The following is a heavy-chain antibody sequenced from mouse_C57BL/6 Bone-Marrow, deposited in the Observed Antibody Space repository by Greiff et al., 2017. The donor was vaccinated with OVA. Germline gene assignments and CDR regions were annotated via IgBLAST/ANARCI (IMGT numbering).Heavy chain of an antibody. D-gene: IGHD2-4*01. CDR1: GFTFSSYG. CDR2: ISSGGSYT. J-gene: IGHJ4*01. CDR3: ARRDYDYDEDYAMDY. Sequence: EVQLVESGGDLVKPGGSLKLSCAASGFTFSSYGMSWVRQTPDKRLEWVATISSGGSYTYYPDSVKGRFTISRDNAKNTLYLQMSSLKSEDTAMYYCARRDYDYDEDYAMDYWGQGTSVTVSS. V-gene: IGHV5-6*01.